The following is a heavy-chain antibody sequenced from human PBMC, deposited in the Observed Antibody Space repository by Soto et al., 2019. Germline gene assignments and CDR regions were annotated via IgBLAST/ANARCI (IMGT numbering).Heavy chain of an antibody. D-gene: IGHD3-10*01. V-gene: IGHV5-51*01. CDR2: IYPGDSDT. Sequence: PGESLKISCKGSGYSFTSYWIGWVRQMPGKGLEWMGIIYPGDSDTRYSPSFQGQVTISADKSISTAYLQWSSLKASDTAMYYCARLGQFGRWFGDQNWFDPWGQGTLVTVSS. CDR3: ARLGQFGRWFGDQNWFDP. CDR1: GYSFTSYW. J-gene: IGHJ5*02.